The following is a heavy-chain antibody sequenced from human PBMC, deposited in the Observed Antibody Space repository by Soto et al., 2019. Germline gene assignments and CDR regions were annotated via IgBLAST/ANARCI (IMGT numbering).Heavy chain of an antibody. D-gene: IGHD2-2*01. Sequence: SETLCLTCAVSRGSIGSGGYYWSWIRQHPGKGLEWIGYIYYSGSTYYNPSLKSRVTISVDTSKNQFSLKLSSVTAADTAVYYCARTMTSREGVRSDCSSTSCYSFDYWGQGTLVTVSS. CDR2: IYYSGST. CDR1: RGSIGSGGYY. CDR3: ARTMTSREGVRSDCSSTSCYSFDY. V-gene: IGHV4-31*11. J-gene: IGHJ4*02.